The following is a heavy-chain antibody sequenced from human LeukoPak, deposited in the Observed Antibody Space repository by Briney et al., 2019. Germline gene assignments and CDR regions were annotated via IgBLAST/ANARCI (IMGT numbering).Heavy chain of an antibody. J-gene: IGHJ4*02. D-gene: IGHD6-13*01. CDR1: GGSISSYF. Sequence: SETLSLTCTVSGGSISSYFWSWIRQPPGKGLEWIGYIYYSGSTNYNPSLKSRVTISVDTSKNQFSLKLSSVTAADTAVYYCARVSSSWYYDYWGQGTLVTVSS. CDR2: IYYSGST. CDR3: ARVSSSWYYDY. V-gene: IGHV4-59*01.